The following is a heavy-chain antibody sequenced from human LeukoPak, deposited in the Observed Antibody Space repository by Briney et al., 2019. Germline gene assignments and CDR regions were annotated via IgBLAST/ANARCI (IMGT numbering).Heavy chain of an antibody. CDR2: ISWDGGST. D-gene: IGHD1-26*01. CDR1: GFTFDDYA. Sequence: GGSLRLSCAASGFTFDDYAMHWVRQAPGKGLEWVSLISWDGGSTYYADSVKGRFTISRDNSKNSLYLQMNSLRAEDTALYYCAKAGQCQNREYYYMDVWGKGTTVTVSS. J-gene: IGHJ6*03. CDR3: AKAGQCQNREYYYMDV. V-gene: IGHV3-43D*03.